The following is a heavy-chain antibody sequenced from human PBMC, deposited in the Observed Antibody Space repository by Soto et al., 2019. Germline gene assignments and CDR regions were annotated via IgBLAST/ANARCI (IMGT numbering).Heavy chain of an antibody. D-gene: IGHD5-12*01. CDR1: GYTFTSYG. V-gene: IGHV1-18*01. CDR3: ARDSTIIVATIRNHSSRRAFDI. Sequence: ASVKVSCKASGYTFTSYGISWVRQAPGQGLEWMGWISAYNGNTNYAQKLQGRVTMTTDTSTSTAYMELRSLRSDDTAVYYCARDSTIIVATIRNHSSRRAFDIWGQGTMVTVSS. J-gene: IGHJ3*02. CDR2: ISAYNGNT.